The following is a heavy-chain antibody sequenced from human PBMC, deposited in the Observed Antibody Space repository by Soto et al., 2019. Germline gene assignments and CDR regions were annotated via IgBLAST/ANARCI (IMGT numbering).Heavy chain of an antibody. J-gene: IGHJ6*03. D-gene: IGHD3-3*01. CDR1: GYTFTSYY. V-gene: IGHV1-46*03. Sequence: ASVKVSCKASGYTFTSYYMHWVRQAPGQGLEWMGIINPSGGSTSYAQKLQGRVTMTRDTSTSTVYMELSSLRSEDTAVYYCARDMKVWSGYYLSYYMDVWGKGTTVTVSS. CDR3: ARDMKVWSGYYLSYYMDV. CDR2: INPSGGST.